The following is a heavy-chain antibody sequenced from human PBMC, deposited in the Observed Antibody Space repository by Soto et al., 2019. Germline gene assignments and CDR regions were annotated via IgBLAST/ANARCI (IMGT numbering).Heavy chain of an antibody. CDR3: ARVGSDSSGYSLFDY. CDR1: GGSFSGYY. D-gene: IGHD3-22*01. J-gene: IGHJ4*02. V-gene: IGHV4-34*01. CDR2: INHSGST. Sequence: SETLSLTCAVYGGSFSGYYWSWIRQPPGKGLEWIGEINHSGSTNYNPSLKSRVTISVDTSKNQFSLKLSSVTAADTAVYYCARVGSDSSGYSLFDYWGQGTLVTVSS.